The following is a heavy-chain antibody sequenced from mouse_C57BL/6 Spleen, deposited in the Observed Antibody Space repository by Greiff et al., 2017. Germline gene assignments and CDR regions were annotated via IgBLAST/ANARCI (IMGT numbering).Heavy chain of an antibody. CDR2: IDPSDSET. J-gene: IGHJ4*01. Sequence: VQLQQPGAELVRPGSSVKLSCKASGYTFTSYWMHWVKQRPIQGLEWIGNIDPSDSETHYNQKFKYKATLTVDKSSSKAYMQLNRLTSEDSAVYDCAREGYGSSLYYAMDYWGQGTSVTVSS. CDR1: GYTFTSYW. D-gene: IGHD1-1*01. V-gene: IGHV1-52*01. CDR3: AREGYGSSLYYAMDY.